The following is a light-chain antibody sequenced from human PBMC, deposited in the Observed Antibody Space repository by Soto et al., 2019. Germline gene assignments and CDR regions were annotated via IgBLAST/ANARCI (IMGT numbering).Light chain of an antibody. Sequence: EIVLTQSPGTLSLSPGERATLSCRASQSVSSTFLAWFQQKPGQAPRLLIYGASSRATGIPDRFSGSGSGTDFTLTINRLESEDFAVYYCQQFGTSPLWTFGQGTKVEIK. CDR2: GAS. V-gene: IGKV3-20*01. CDR1: QSVSSTF. J-gene: IGKJ1*01. CDR3: QQFGTSPLWT.